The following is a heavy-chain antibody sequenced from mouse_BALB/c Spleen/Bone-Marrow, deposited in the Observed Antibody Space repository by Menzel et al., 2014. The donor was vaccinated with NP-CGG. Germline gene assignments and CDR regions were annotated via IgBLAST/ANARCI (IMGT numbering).Heavy chain of an antibody. D-gene: IGHD2-14*01. CDR1: GYTFTSYW. Sequence: DLVKPGASVKLSCKASGYTFTSYWINWIKQRPGQGLEWIGRIAPGSGSTYYNEMFRGKAILTVDTSSSTAYIRLSSLSSEDSAVYFCAYYRYDVNYWGQGTTLTVSS. J-gene: IGHJ2*01. CDR3: AYYRYDVNY. CDR2: IAPGSGST. V-gene: IGHV1S41*01.